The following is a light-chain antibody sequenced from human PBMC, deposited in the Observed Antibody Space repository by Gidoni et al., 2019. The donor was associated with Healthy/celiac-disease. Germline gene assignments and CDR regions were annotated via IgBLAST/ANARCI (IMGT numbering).Light chain of an antibody. CDR3: QQYSSYWT. J-gene: IGKJ1*01. Sequence: IQMTQSPSTPSASIGDRVTITCRASQSITNWLAWYQQKPGKAPKLLIYDASSLQSGVASRVSGRGSGTEFTLTITSLQSDDFATYYCQQYSSYWTFXQXTKVEIK. CDR1: QSITNW. CDR2: DAS. V-gene: IGKV1-5*01.